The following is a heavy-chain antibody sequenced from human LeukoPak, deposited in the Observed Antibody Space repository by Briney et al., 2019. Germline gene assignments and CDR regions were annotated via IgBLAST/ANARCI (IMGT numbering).Heavy chain of an antibody. CDR2: ISYDGSNK. J-gene: IGHJ4*02. V-gene: IGHV3-30*01. CDR1: GFTFSSYA. D-gene: IGHD1-26*01. Sequence: GGSLRLSCAASGFTFSSYAMHWVRQAPGKGLEWVAVISYDGSNKYYADSVKGRFTISRDNSKNTLYLQMNSLRAEDTAVYYCARGSVPKELLLYYFDYWGQGTLVTVSS. CDR3: ARGSVPKELLLYYFDY.